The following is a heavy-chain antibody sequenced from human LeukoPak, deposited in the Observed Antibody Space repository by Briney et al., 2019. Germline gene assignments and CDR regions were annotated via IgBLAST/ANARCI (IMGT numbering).Heavy chain of an antibody. Sequence: ASVKVSCKVSGYTLTELSMHWVRQAPGKGLEWMGGFDPEDGETIYAQKFQGRVTITEDTSTDTAYMELSSLRFEDTAVYYCATPSMDVWGQGTTVTVSS. CDR2: FDPEDGET. CDR1: GYTLTELS. J-gene: IGHJ6*02. CDR3: ATPSMDV. V-gene: IGHV1-24*01.